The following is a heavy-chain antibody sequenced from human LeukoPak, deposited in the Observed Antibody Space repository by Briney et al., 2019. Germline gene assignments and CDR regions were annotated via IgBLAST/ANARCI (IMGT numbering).Heavy chain of an antibody. V-gene: IGHV1-18*01. CDR2: ISAYNGNT. CDR1: GYTFTSYG. CDR3: ARWEYCSSTSCYDESETFDY. Sequence: RASVKVSCKASGYTFTSYGISWVRQAPGQGIEGMGWISAYNGNTNYAHKYQGRVTMTTDTSTSTAYLELRSLRSDDTAVYYCARWEYCSSTSCYDESETFDYWGQGTLVTVSS. J-gene: IGHJ4*02. D-gene: IGHD2-2*01.